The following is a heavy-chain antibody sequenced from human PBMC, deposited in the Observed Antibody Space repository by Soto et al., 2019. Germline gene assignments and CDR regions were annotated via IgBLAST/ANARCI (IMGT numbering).Heavy chain of an antibody. D-gene: IGHD1-1*01. CDR2: ISAHNGNT. Sequence: QVHLVQSGAEVKKPGASVKVSCKGSGYAFTTYGITWVRQAPGQGLEWMGWISAHNGNTNYAQKLQGRVTVTRDTSTSTAYMELRSLRYDGTAVYDCARGRYGDYWGQGALVTVSS. CDR1: GYAFTTYG. CDR3: ARGRYGDY. V-gene: IGHV1-18*01. J-gene: IGHJ4*02.